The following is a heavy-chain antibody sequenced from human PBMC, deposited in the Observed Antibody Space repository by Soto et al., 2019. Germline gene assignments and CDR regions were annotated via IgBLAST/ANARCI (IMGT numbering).Heavy chain of an antibody. Sequence: QLQLQESGSGLVKPSQTLSLTCTVSGDSISSGGYSWSWIRQPPGKGLEWIGYIYHGGSTHSNPSLKSRVTMSVDWSKNQFSLNLRSLTAADTAVYYCARAASNYGFNAFDIWGQGTMVTVS. CDR1: GDSISSGGYS. V-gene: IGHV4-30-2*01. CDR3: ARAASNYGFNAFDI. J-gene: IGHJ3*02. CDR2: IYHGGST. D-gene: IGHD3-10*01.